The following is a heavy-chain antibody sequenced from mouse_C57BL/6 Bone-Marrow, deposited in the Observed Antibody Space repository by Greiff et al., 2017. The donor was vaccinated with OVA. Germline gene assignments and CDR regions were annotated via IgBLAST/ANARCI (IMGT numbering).Heavy chain of an antibody. D-gene: IGHD2-5*01. V-gene: IGHV1-39*01. J-gene: IGHJ3*01. CDR3: ARWGYYSNYAWFAY. CDR1: GYSFTDYN. CDR2: INPNYGTT. Sequence: VQLKESGPELVKPGASVKISCKASGYSFTDYNMNWVKQSNGKSLEWIGVINPNYGTTSYNQKFKGKATLTVDQSSSTAYMQLNSLTSEDSAVYYCARWGYYSNYAWFAYWGQGTLVTVSA.